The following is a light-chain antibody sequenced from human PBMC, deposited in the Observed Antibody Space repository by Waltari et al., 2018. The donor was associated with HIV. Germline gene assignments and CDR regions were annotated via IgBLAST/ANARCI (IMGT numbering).Light chain of an antibody. CDR3: HQYESETRT. J-gene: IGKJ1*01. CDR1: QSVRTS. CDR2: KAS. Sequence: DIQMTQSPSTLSASVGDRVTLTCRASQSVRTSVAWYQQKHGRSPKLLIYKASTLEPEVAPRFSGSGSGTEFNLTISGLLSGDFATYYCHQYESETRTFGQGTTVELK. V-gene: IGKV1-5*03.